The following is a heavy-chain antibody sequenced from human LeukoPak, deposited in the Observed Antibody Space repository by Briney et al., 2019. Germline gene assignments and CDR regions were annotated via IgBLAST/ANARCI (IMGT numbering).Heavy chain of an antibody. CDR1: GFTFSDYA. Sequence: GGSLRLSCAASGFTFSDYAMNWVRQAPGKGLEWVASINPDGNKKYSADSAKGRFTISRDNAENSLYLQMNSLRVEDTAFYYCARDLAYSRLDYWGQGMLVTVSS. V-gene: IGHV3-7*01. CDR2: INPDGNKK. J-gene: IGHJ4*02. D-gene: IGHD5-18*01. CDR3: ARDLAYSRLDY.